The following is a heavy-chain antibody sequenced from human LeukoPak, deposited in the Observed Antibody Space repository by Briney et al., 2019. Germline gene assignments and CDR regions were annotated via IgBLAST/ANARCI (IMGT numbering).Heavy chain of an antibody. V-gene: IGHV3-21*01. CDR3: ARRDIVLMVYATDAFDI. CDR1: GFTFSSYS. D-gene: IGHD2-8*01. J-gene: IGHJ3*02. CDR2: ISSSSSYI. Sequence: PGGALRLSCAAPGFTFSSYSMNWVRQAPGKGLEWVSSISSSSSYIYYADSVKGRFTISRDNAKNSLYLQMNSLRAEDTAVYYCARRDIVLMVYATDAFDIWGQGTMVTVSS.